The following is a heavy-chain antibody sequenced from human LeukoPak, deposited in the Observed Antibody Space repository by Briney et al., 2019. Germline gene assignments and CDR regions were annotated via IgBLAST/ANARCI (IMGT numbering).Heavy chain of an antibody. D-gene: IGHD3-10*02. J-gene: IGHJ6*04. CDR3: AELGITMIGGV. CDR2: IKSKADGGTT. Sequence: GGSLRLSCAVSGFTFSNAWMTWVRQAPGKGLEWVGRIKSKADGGTTDYAAPVKGRFTISRDNAKNSLYLQMNSLRAEDTAVYYCAELGITMIGGVWGKGATVTISS. CDR1: GFTFSNAW. V-gene: IGHV3-15*01.